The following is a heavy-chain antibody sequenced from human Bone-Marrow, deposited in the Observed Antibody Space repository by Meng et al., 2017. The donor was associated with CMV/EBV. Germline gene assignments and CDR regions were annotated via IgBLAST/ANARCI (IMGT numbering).Heavy chain of an antibody. CDR3: VRSYYYDSSGYQV. CDR1: GGTFSSYA. D-gene: IGHD3-22*01. J-gene: IGHJ4*02. CDR2: IIPIFGTA. Sequence: CKASGGTFSSYAINWVRQAPGQGLEWMGGIIPIFGTANYAQKFQGRVTITADKSTSTAYMELSSLRSEDTAVYYCVRSYYYDSSGYQVWGQGTLVTVSS. V-gene: IGHV1-69*06.